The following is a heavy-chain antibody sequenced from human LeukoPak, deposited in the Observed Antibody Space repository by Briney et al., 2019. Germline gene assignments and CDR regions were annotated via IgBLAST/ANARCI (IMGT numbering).Heavy chain of an antibody. CDR3: GNSEYYYPDSGYYYLYLQE. V-gene: IGHV3-23*01. J-gene: IGHJ1*01. D-gene: IGHD3-22*01. CDR1: GITFSNYA. Sequence: GGSLRLSCTASGITFSNYAMTWVCQGPGEGLEWVSTISGSGRRTHYADSVKGRFTISRDNSKDTLFLQMNNLRAEDTAIYYCGNSEYYYPDSGYYYLYLQEWGQGTLVTVSS. CDR2: ISGSGRRT.